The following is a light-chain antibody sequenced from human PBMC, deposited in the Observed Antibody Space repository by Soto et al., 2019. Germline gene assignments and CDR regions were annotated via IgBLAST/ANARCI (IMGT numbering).Light chain of an antibody. CDR1: SSDVGGYKY. J-gene: IGLJ2*01. V-gene: IGLV2-14*01. Sequence: QSALTQPASVSGSPGQSITISCTGTSSDVGGYKYVSWYQQHPGKTPKLLIYEVSNRPSGVSSRFSGSKSGNTASLTISGLQAEDEGDYYCTSYTSSATGVFGGGTKLTVL. CDR2: EVS. CDR3: TSYTSSATGV.